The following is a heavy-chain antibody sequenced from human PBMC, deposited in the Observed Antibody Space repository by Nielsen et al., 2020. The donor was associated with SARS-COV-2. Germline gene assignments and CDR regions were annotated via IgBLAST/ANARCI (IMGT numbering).Heavy chain of an antibody. J-gene: IGHJ6*02. CDR2: IGGNGRNI. D-gene: IGHD1-26*01. CDR3: ARDSGGSYILRNYYYYYGMDV. Sequence: GESLKISCAASGFPFSSYEMNWVRQAPGKALEWLSYIGGNGRNIFYADSVKGRFTISRDNAENSLSLQMNSLRDEDTAVYYCARDSGGSYILRNYYYYYGMDVWGQGTTVTVSS. V-gene: IGHV3-48*03. CDR1: GFPFSSYE.